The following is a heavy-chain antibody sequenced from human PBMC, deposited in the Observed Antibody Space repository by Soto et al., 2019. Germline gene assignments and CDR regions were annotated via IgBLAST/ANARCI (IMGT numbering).Heavy chain of an antibody. J-gene: IGHJ3*02. Sequence: GGSLRLSCAASGFTFSSYAMSWVRQAPGKGLEWVSAISGSGGSTYYADSVKGRFTISRDNSKNTLYLQMNSLRAEDTAVYYCAKGRLHGRGYCSSTSCYGNDAFDIWGQGTMVTVSS. D-gene: IGHD2-2*01. CDR3: AKGRLHGRGYCSSTSCYGNDAFDI. CDR1: GFTFSSYA. CDR2: ISGSGGST. V-gene: IGHV3-23*01.